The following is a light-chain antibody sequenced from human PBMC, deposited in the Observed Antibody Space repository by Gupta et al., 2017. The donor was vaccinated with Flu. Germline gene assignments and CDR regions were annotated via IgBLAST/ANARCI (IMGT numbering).Light chain of an antibody. V-gene: IGKV2-24*01. CDR2: QTS. J-gene: IGKJ2*01. CDR1: QSLGHSDGNTY. CDR3: RQGKQFPYT. Sequence: VTLGQPASISCKSSQSLGHSDGNTYLNWLQQRPGQPPRLLIYQTSTRVSGVPDRFSGSGTGTDFTLKISRVEAEDVGIYYCRQGKQFPYTFGQGTKLEIK.